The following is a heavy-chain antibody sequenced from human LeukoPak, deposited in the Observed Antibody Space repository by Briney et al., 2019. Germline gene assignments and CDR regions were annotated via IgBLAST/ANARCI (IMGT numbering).Heavy chain of an antibody. Sequence: GASVKVSCKASGYTFTSYGISWVRQAPGQGLEWMGWISAYNGNTNYAQKLQGRVTMTTDTSTSKAYMELRSLRSDDTAVYYCAREAHYYGSGRYGPIDYWGQGTLVTVSS. V-gene: IGHV1-18*01. CDR1: GYTFTSYG. CDR2: ISAYNGNT. D-gene: IGHD3-10*01. CDR3: AREAHYYGSGRYGPIDY. J-gene: IGHJ4*02.